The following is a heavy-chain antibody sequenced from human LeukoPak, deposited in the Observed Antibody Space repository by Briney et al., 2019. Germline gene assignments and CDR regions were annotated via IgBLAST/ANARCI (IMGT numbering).Heavy chain of an antibody. CDR2: INPSGGST. D-gene: IGHD1-26*01. CDR1: GYTFTSYY. CDR3: ARDSTEEWELTRLWGRYFDY. Sequence: GASVKVSCKASGYTFTSYYMHWVRQAPGQGLEWMGIINPSGGSTSYAQKFQGRVTMTRDMSTSTVYMELSSLRSEDTAVYYCARDSTEEWELTRLWGRYFDYWGQGTLVTVSS. J-gene: IGHJ4*02. V-gene: IGHV1-46*01.